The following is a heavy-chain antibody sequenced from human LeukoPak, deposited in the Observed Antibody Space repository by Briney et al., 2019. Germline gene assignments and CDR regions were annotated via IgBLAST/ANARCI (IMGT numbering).Heavy chain of an antibody. CDR1: GFTFSTYG. CDR2: IRYDGNNK. D-gene: IGHD6-6*01. V-gene: IGHV3-30*02. J-gene: IGHJ4*02. Sequence: GGSLRLSCAASGFTFSTYGMHWVRQAPGKGLEWVAFIRYDGNNKYYADSVKGRFTISRDNSKNTLYLQMNSLRPEDTAVYYCAKDRYSSSSDFDYWGQGALVTVSS. CDR3: AKDRYSSSSDFDY.